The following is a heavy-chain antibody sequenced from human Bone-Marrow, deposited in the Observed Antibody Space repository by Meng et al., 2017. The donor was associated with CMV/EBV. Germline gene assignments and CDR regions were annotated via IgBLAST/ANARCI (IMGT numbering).Heavy chain of an antibody. CDR1: GFTFSSYA. J-gene: IGHJ6*02. V-gene: IGHV3-30*04. Sequence: GESLKISCAASGFTFSSYAMHWVRQAPGKGLEWVAVISYGGSNKYYADSVKGRFTISRDNSKNTLYLQMNSLRAEDTAVYYCARDGQRITRKVYYHYGMDVWGQGTTVTVSS. CDR3: ARDGQRITRKVYYHYGMDV. CDR2: ISYGGSNK. D-gene: IGHD1-14*01.